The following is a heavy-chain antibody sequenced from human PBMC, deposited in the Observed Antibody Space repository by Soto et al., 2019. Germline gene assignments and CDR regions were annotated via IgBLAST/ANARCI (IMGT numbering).Heavy chain of an antibody. J-gene: IGHJ4*02. Sequence: SETLSLTCNVSGGSVSSGSYYWSWIRQPPGKGLEWIGYIYYSGSTNYNPSLKSRVTISVDTSKNQFSLKLSSVTAADTAVYYCARQVGGWAPWYFDYWGQGTLVTVSS. CDR2: IYYSGST. CDR1: GGSVSSGSYY. V-gene: IGHV4-61*01. D-gene: IGHD6-19*01. CDR3: ARQVGGWAPWYFDY.